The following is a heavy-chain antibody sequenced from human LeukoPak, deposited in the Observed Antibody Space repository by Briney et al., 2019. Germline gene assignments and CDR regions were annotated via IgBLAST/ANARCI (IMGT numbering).Heavy chain of an antibody. CDR1: GGSISSSSYY. J-gene: IGHJ3*02. CDR3: ARHCSSTSCYVGAFDI. CDR2: IYYSGST. D-gene: IGHD2-2*01. Sequence: PSETLSLTCTFSGGSISSSSYYWGWTRQPPGKGLEWIGSIYYSGSTYYNPSLKSRATISVDTSKNQFSLKLSSVTAADTAVYYCARHCSSTSCYVGAFDIWGQGTMVTVSS. V-gene: IGHV4-39*01.